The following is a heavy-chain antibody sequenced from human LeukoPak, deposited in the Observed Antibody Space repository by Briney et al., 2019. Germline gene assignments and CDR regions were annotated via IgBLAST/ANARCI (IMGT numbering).Heavy chain of an antibody. V-gene: IGHV1-69*13. J-gene: IGHJ4*02. CDR1: GGTFSTYA. D-gene: IGHD3-22*01. CDR2: IIPILGTA. CDR3: ASNTKYYEGSGHYVFDF. Sequence: SVKVSCKASGGTFSTYAISWVRQAPGQGLEWMGGIIPILGTAKYPQRFQGRVTITAGEITSTAYMELSSLTSEDTAVYYCASNTKYYEGSGHYVFDFWGQGTLVSVSS.